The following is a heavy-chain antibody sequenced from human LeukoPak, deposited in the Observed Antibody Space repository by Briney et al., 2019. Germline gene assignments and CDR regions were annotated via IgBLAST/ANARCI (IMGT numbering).Heavy chain of an antibody. CDR2: INHNGNVN. V-gene: IGHV3-7*03. D-gene: IGHD5-18*01. CDR3: AKDGDTVTDY. CDR1: GFTFSSYW. Sequence: GGSLRLSCAASGFTFSSYWMNWARQAPGKGLEWVASINHNGNVNYYVDSVRGRFTISRDNAKNSLYLQMSNLRAEDTAVYYCAKDGDTVTDYWGQGTLVTVSS. J-gene: IGHJ4*02.